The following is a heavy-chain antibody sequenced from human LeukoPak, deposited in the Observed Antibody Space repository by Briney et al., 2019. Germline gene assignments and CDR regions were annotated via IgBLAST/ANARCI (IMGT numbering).Heavy chain of an antibody. D-gene: IGHD2-15*01. CDR3: ARGHFSGGTTYCTLAS. J-gene: IGHJ4*02. CDR1: GFTFSNYA. V-gene: IGHV3-23*01. CDR2: VSGADSST. Sequence: SGGSLRLSCAASGFTFSNYAMSWVRQAPGKGLEWVSGVSGADSSTYYAGSVKGRFTTSRDNSKNTLYLQMNSLTSEDTAVYYCARGHFSGGTTYCTLASWGQGTLVTVSS.